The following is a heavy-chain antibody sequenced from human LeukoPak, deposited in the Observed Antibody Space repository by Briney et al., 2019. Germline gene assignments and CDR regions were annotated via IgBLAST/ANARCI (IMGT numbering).Heavy chain of an antibody. J-gene: IGHJ5*02. Sequence: ASVKVSCKASGYTFTSYGISWVRQAPGQGLEWMGWISAYNGNTNYAQKLQGRVTMTTDTSTSTACMELRSLRSDDTAVYYCARAVVVVVGGPQNWFDPWGQGTLVTVSS. CDR2: ISAYNGNT. V-gene: IGHV1-18*01. D-gene: IGHD2-15*01. CDR3: ARAVVVVVGGPQNWFDP. CDR1: GYTFTSYG.